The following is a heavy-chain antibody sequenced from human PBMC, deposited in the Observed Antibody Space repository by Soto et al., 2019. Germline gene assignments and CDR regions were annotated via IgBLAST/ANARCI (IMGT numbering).Heavy chain of an antibody. D-gene: IGHD3-22*01. CDR1: GGSISSYY. Sequence: PSETLSLTCTVSGGSISSYYWSWIRQPPGKGLEWIGYIYYSGSTNYNPSLKSRVTISVDTSKNQFSLKLSSVTAADTAVYYCARVDYYDSSGYYPGGYYFDYWGQGTLVTVSS. CDR2: IYYSGST. CDR3: ARVDYYDSSGYYPGGYYFDY. J-gene: IGHJ4*02. V-gene: IGHV4-59*01.